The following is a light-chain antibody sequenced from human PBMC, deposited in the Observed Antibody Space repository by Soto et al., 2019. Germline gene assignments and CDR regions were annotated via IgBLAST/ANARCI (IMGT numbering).Light chain of an antibody. CDR3: QQLYIFPLT. CDR2: AAS. J-gene: IGKJ5*01. CDR1: QGISSY. V-gene: IGKV1-9*01. Sequence: SQLTQSPSSLSASVGDRVTITCRASQGISSYLAWYQQKPGKAPKLLIYAASTLQSGVPSRFSGSGSGTDFTLTISSLQPEDSATYYCQQLYIFPLTFGQGTRLEIK.